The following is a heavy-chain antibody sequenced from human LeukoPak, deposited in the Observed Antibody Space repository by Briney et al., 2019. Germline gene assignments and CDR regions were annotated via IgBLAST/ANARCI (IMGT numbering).Heavy chain of an antibody. J-gene: IGHJ4*02. CDR3: VAYYYDSSGLKTLLYYFDY. CDR2: FDPEDGET. Sequence: ASVKVPCKVSGYTLTELSMHWVRQAPGKGLEWMGGFDPEDGETIYAQKFQGRVTMTEDTSTDTAYMELSSLRSEDTAVYYCVAYYYDSSGLKTLLYYFDYWGQGTLVTVSS. CDR1: GYTLTELS. V-gene: IGHV1-24*01. D-gene: IGHD3-22*01.